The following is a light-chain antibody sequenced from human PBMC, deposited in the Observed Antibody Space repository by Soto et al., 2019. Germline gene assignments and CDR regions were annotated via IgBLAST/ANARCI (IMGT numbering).Light chain of an antibody. CDR2: GAS. V-gene: IGKV3-20*01. CDR3: HQSGSSPWT. Sequence: EIVLTQSPGTLSLSQGARATLYCRASPSVSSSYLAWSPKNPGQAPRLLIYGASSRATGIPDRFSRSGSGTDFTLTISRLEPEDCAVYVCHQSGSSPWTFGPVTKVDIK. CDR1: PSVSSSY. J-gene: IGKJ1*01.